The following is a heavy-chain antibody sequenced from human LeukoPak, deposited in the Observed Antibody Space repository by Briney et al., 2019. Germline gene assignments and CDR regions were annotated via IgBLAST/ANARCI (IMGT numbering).Heavy chain of an antibody. CDR2: ISVGGDYT. D-gene: IGHD6-13*01. V-gene: IGHV3-23*01. Sequence: GGSLRLSCAPSGFTFSTYAMSWVRQAPGRGLEWVSTISVGGDYTFYAASVKGRFTISRDNSKNTVFLQMNSLRADDTAVYYCAKRGIAAAASFDYWGQGTLVTVAS. CDR3: AKRGIAAAASFDY. CDR1: GFTFSTYA. J-gene: IGHJ4*02.